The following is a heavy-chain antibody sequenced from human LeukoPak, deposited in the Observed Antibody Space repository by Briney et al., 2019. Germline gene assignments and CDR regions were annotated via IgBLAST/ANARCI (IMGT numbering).Heavy chain of an antibody. J-gene: IGHJ5*02. D-gene: IGHD6-19*01. CDR1: GGSISSYY. CDR2: IYYSGST. Sequence: SETLSLTCTVSGGSISSYYRSWLRQPPGKGLEWIGYIYYSGSTNYNPSLKSRVTISVDTSKNQFSLKLSSVTAADTAVYYCAREARAVAGTPWFDPWGQGTLVTVSS. V-gene: IGHV4-59*01. CDR3: AREARAVAGTPWFDP.